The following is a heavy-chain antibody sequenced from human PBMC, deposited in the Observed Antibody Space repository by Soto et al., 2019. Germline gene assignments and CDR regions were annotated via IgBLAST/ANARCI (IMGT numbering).Heavy chain of an antibody. CDR2: IIPILGIE. CDR3: ARGRYGDYASTDS. Sequence: QVQLVQSGAEVKKPGSSVKVSCKASGGTFSSYTISWVRQAPGQGLEWMGRIIPILGIESYAQKFQGRVTTTXDXFTSTAYMELSSLRSEDTAVYYCARGRYGDYASTDSWGQGSLVTVSS. CDR1: GGTFSSYT. D-gene: IGHD4-17*01. V-gene: IGHV1-69*02. J-gene: IGHJ4*02.